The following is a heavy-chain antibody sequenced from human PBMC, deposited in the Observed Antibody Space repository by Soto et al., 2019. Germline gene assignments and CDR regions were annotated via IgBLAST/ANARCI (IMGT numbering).Heavy chain of an antibody. CDR2: ISGSGGST. V-gene: IGHV3-23*01. CDR1: GFTFSSYA. Sequence: HPGGSLRLSCAASGFTFSSYAMSWVRQAPGKGLEWVSAISGSGGSTYYADSVKGRFTISRDNSKNTLYLQMNSLRAEDTAIYYCAKPDSSPSLVEYFDYWGQGTLVTVSS. CDR3: AKPDSSPSLVEYFDY. J-gene: IGHJ4*02. D-gene: IGHD6-13*01.